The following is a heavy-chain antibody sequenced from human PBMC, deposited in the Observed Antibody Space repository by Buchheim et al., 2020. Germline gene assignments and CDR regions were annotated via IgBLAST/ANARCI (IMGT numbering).Heavy chain of an antibody. J-gene: IGHJ4*02. Sequence: QVQLQESGPGLVKPSQTLSLTCTVSGGSISSGGYYWSWIRQHPGKGLEWIGYIYYSGSTYYNPSLKSRVTISVDTSKNQFSLKLSSVTAADTAVYYCARVPKIRRTYYYDSSGYYEDYWGQGTL. CDR2: IYYSGST. D-gene: IGHD3-22*01. CDR3: ARVPKIRRTYYYDSSGYYEDY. V-gene: IGHV4-31*03. CDR1: GGSISSGGYY.